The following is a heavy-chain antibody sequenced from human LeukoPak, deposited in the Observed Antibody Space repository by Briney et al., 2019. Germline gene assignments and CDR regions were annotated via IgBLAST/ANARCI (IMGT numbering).Heavy chain of an antibody. D-gene: IGHD6-13*01. CDR2: ISSGGITK. CDR3: SSLNSSSWLFDY. J-gene: IGHJ4*02. Sequence: KPRGSLRLSCAASGFTFSDYYMSWIRQAPGKGLEWVSYISSGGITKYYADSVKGRSTIPRDNAKNSLYLQMNSLRAEDTAVYYCSSLNSSSWLFDYWGQGTLVTVSS. V-gene: IGHV3-11*01. CDR1: GFTFSDYY.